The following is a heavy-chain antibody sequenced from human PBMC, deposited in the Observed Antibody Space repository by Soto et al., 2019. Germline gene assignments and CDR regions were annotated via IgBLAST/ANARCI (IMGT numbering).Heavy chain of an antibody. CDR2: ISVYNANT. CDR3: ARGRRTTVTKAYDY. CDR1: GYTFTSYG. D-gene: IGHD4-17*01. J-gene: IGHJ4*02. V-gene: IGHV1-18*04. Sequence: ASVKVSYKTSGYTFTSYGFTWVRQAPGQGLEWMGWISVYNANTHYAQKFQGRVTMTTDTSTSTAFMELRSLRSDDTGVYYCARGRRTTVTKAYDYWGQGTLVTVYS.